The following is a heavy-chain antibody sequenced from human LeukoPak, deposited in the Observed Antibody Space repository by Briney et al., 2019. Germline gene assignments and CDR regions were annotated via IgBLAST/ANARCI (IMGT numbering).Heavy chain of an antibody. V-gene: IGHV3-33*01. CDR1: GFTF. CDR3: TPENDPSGKMGRFDP. J-gene: IGHJ5*01. Sequence: GGSLRLSYAASGFTFMHWVRQAPGKGLDWVAGIRYDGNEELYADSVRGRFTISRDNSRNILYLQMNSLSPEDTATYYCTPENDPSGKMGRFDPWGQGTLVTVSS. D-gene: IGHD3-10*01. CDR2: IRYDGNEE.